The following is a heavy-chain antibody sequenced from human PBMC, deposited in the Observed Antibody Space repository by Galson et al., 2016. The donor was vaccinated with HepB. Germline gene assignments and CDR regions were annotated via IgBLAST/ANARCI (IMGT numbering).Heavy chain of an antibody. CDR3: AREAAPRDDYSLAY. D-gene: IGHD4-11*01. Sequence: SVKVSCKASKYTFTVYYIHWVRQAPGQGLEWMGWISPNSGGTNYAQKFQGRVTMTRDTSITTAYMELSSLRSDDTAVYYCAREAAPRDDYSLAYWGQGTLVTVSS. V-gene: IGHV1-2*02. CDR1: KYTFTVYY. J-gene: IGHJ4*02. CDR2: ISPNSGGT.